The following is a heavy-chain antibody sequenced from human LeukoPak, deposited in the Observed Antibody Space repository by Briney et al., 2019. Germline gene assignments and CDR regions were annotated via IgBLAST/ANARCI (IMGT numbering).Heavy chain of an antibody. V-gene: IGHV4-59*01. J-gene: IGHJ6*02. CDR3: ARSLIRTSMARGVIVDYYGMDV. D-gene: IGHD3-10*01. Sequence: SETLSLTCTVSGDSIRSYYWSWIRQSPGKGLEWIGYIYYSGGTNYNPSLKSRVTTSVDTSMNHFSLKLSSVTAADTAVYYCARSLIRTSMARGVIVDYYGMDVWGQGTTVTVSS. CDR1: GDSIRSYY. CDR2: IYYSGGT.